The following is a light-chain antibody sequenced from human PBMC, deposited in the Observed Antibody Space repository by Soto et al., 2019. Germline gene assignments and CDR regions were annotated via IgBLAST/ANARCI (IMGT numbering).Light chain of an antibody. V-gene: IGKV3-20*01. Sequence: EVVLTQSPGALSLSPGEGVTLSCRASQNIRGNELAWYRQKRGQAPRLLIYGGSSRAEGIPDRFSGRGTGTNFTLTISRLEPDDSAVYYCQDYGTSHPWTFGQGTKLEIK. CDR2: GGS. CDR3: QDYGTSHPWT. CDR1: QNIRGNE. J-gene: IGKJ1*01.